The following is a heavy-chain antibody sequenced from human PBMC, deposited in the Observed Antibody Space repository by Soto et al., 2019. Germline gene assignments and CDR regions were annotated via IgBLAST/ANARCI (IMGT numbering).Heavy chain of an antibody. CDR3: AKDHLPSPDAFDI. CDR1: GFTFSTYT. J-gene: IGHJ3*02. V-gene: IGHV3-23*01. CDR2: INGGGVNK. Sequence: PGGSLRLSCSASGFTFSTYTMNWVRLAPGKGLEWVSGINGGGVNKYYADSVTGRFTISRDNSKNTLYLQVNSLRAEDTAVYYCAKDHLPSPDAFDIWGQGTMVTVSS.